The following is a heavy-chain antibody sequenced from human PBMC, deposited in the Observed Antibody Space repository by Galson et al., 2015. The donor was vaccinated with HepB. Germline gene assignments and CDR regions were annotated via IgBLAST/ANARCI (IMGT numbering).Heavy chain of an antibody. CDR3: VKGGTTVTTGELEFDY. Sequence: SLRLSCAASGFSFDEYNMHWVRQAPGKNLEWVSLISWDGGSTYYADSVKGRFTISRDNSKNSLDLQMNSLRPEDTALYFCVKGGTTVTTGELEFDYWGQGTLVTVSS. CDR2: ISWDGGST. CDR1: GFSFDEYN. V-gene: IGHV3-43*01. D-gene: IGHD4-17*01. J-gene: IGHJ4*02.